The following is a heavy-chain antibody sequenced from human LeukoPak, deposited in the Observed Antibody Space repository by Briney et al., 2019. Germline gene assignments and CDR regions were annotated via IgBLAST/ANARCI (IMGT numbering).Heavy chain of an antibody. Sequence: GGSLRLSCAASGLTFSTYWMSWVRQAPGKGLEWVANIKYDGTEKYYVGSVKGRFTISRDNAKNSLFLLMNSLRPEDTAVYFCASLHSDGWFIHWGQGTLVTVSS. V-gene: IGHV3-7*01. J-gene: IGHJ5*02. D-gene: IGHD5-24*01. CDR1: GLTFSTYW. CDR2: IKYDGTEK. CDR3: ASLHSDGWFIH.